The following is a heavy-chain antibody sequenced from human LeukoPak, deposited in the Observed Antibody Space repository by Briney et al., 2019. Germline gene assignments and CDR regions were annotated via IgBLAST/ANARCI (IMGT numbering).Heavy chain of an antibody. CDR1: GGSISSSSYY. V-gene: IGHV4-39*01. J-gene: IGHJ6*03. D-gene: IGHD2-2*01. CDR2: IYYSGST. Sequence: SETLSLTCTVSGGSISSSSYYWGWIRQPPGKGLEWIGSIYYSGSTYYNPSLKSRVTISVDTSKNQFSLKLSSVTAADTAVYYCARHTDGSQHYYYYMDVWGKGTRITVSS. CDR3: ARHTDGSQHYYYYMDV.